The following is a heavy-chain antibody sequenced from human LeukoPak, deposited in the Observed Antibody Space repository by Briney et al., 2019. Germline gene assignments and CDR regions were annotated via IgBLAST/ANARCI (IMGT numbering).Heavy chain of an antibody. CDR2: ISSSGTTI. Sequence: GGSLRLSCAASGFTFSSSWMDWVRQAPGKGLEWVSYISSSGTTIYYADSVKGRFTISRDNAKNSLYLQMSSLRAEDTAVYYCAKALATRHMDVWGQGTTVTVAS. J-gene: IGHJ6*02. CDR3: AKALATRHMDV. CDR1: GFTFSSSW. V-gene: IGHV3-48*04.